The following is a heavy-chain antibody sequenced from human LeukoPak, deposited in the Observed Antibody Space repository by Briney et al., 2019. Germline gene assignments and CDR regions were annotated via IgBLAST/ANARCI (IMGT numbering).Heavy chain of an antibody. CDR1: GGSMSCSYYY. D-gene: IGHD3-10*01. CDR3: ARTITMAPEDAFDI. CDR2: IFYSGST. V-gene: IGHV4-39*01. J-gene: IGHJ3*02. Sequence: SETLSLTCTVSGGSMSCSYYYWGWIRQPPGKGLEWIGSIFYSGSTYYNPSLKSRVTISVDTSKNQFSLKLSSLTAADTAVYYCARTITMAPEDAFDIWGQGTMLTVSS.